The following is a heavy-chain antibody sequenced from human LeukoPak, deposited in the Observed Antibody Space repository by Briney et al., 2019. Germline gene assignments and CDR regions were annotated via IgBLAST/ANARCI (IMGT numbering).Heavy chain of an antibody. Sequence: GGSLRLSCAASGFTFSSYAMSWVRQAPGKGLEWVANIKQDGSEKYYVDSVKGRFTVSRDNAKNSLFLQMSSLRAEDTAVYYCARDFNPAGSSSGWSTCKYWGQGTLVTVSS. V-gene: IGHV3-7*05. D-gene: IGHD6-19*01. CDR1: GFTFSSYA. CDR2: IKQDGSEK. J-gene: IGHJ4*02. CDR3: ARDFNPAGSSSGWSTCKY.